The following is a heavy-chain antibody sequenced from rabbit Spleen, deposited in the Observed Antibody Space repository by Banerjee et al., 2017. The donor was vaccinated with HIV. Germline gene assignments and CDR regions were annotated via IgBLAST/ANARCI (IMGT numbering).Heavy chain of an antibody. CDR3: ARDTSTSFSSYGMDL. Sequence: QSLEESGGDLVKPGASLTLTCTASGFSFSSNDYMCWVRQAPGKGLEWISCIGSSSSGFTYSATWAKGRFTISKTSSTTVTLQMTRLTAADTATYFCARDTSTSFSSYGMDLWGPGTLVTVS. J-gene: IGHJ6*01. V-gene: IGHV1S40*01. CDR2: IGSSSSGFT. CDR1: GFSFSSNDY. D-gene: IGHD1-1*01.